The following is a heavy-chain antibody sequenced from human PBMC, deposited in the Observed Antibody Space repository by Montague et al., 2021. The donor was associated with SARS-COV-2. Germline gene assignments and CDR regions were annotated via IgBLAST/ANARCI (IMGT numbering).Heavy chain of an antibody. J-gene: IGHJ6*02. D-gene: IGHD3-16*01. V-gene: IGHV4-31*03. CDR1: GRSISSGGYY. CDR2: IFYRGGT. CDR3: ARANYYVMTSKAYAMDV. Sequence: TLSLTCTVSGRSISSGGYYWSWVRQPPGKGLDWIGYIFYRGGTYYDPSLKSRVSMSVDTSKIQFSLNLTSVTAADTAVYYCARANYYVMTSKAYAMDVWGQGTTVTVSS.